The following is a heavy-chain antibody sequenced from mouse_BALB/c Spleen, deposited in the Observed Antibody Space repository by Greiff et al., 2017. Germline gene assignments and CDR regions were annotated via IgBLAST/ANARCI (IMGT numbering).Heavy chain of an antibody. J-gene: IGHJ3*01. D-gene: IGHD1-2*01. V-gene: IGHV5-9-4*01. CDR2: ISSGGSYT. CDR1: GFTFSSYA. Sequence: EVKLMESGGGLVKPGGSLKLSCAASGFTFSSYAMSWVRQSPEKRLEWVAEISSGGSYTYYPDTVTGRFTISRDNAKNTLYLEMSSLRSEDTAMYYCARDQYYGSWFAYWGQGTLVTVSA. CDR3: ARDQYYGSWFAY.